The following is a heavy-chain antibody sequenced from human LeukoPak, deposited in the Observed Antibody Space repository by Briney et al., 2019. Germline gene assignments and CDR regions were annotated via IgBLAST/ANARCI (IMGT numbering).Heavy chain of an antibody. V-gene: IGHV3-30*18. CDR3: AKDIDAPLWGEACDI. J-gene: IGHJ3*02. CDR1: GFTFSSYG. D-gene: IGHD1-26*01. CDR2: ISYDGSNK. Sequence: GRSLRLSCAASGFTFSSYGMHWVRQAPGKGLEWVAVISYDGSNKYYADSVKGRFTISRDNSKNTLYLQMNSLRAEDTAVYYCAKDIDAPLWGEACDIWGQGTMVTVSS.